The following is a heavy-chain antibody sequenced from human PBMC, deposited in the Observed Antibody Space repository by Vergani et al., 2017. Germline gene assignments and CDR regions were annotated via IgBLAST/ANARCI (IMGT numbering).Heavy chain of an antibody. CDR2: ISWNSGSI. CDR3: AKDLAVVVVVAATIDAFDI. J-gene: IGHJ3*02. Sequence: EVQLVESGGGVVRPGGSLRVSCKVSGFIFDEYGMSWVRQVPGKGLEWVSGISWNSGSIGYADSVKGRFTISRDNAKNSLYLQMNSLRAEDTAVYYCAKDLAVVVVVAATIDAFDIWGRGTMVTVSS. CDR1: GFIFDEYG. D-gene: IGHD2-15*01. V-gene: IGHV3-20*04.